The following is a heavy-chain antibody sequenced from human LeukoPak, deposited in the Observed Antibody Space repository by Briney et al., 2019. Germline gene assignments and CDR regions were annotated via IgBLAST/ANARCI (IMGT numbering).Heavy chain of an antibody. CDR2: ISSSSSYI. D-gene: IGHD3-22*01. Sequence: PGGSLRLSCAASGFTFSSYSMNWVRQAPGKGLEWASSISSSSSYIYYADSVKGRFTISRDNAKNSLYLQMNSLRAEDTAVYYCARVDYDSSGYYLNFDYWGQGTLVTVSS. CDR3: ARVDYDSSGYYLNFDY. J-gene: IGHJ4*02. CDR1: GFTFSSYS. V-gene: IGHV3-21*01.